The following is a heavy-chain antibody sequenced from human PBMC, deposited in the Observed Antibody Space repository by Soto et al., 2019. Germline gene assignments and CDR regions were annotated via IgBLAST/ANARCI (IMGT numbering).Heavy chain of an antibody. D-gene: IGHD3-3*01. J-gene: IGHJ5*02. CDR2: IYHSGST. Sequence: PSETLSLTCAVSSGSISSSNWWGWVRQPPGKGLEWIGEIYHSGSTNYNPSLKSRVTISVDKSKNQFSLKLSSVTAADTAVYYCARLYYDIWRSRASWFDPWGQGTLVTVSS. V-gene: IGHV4-4*02. CDR1: SGSISSSNW. CDR3: ARLYYDIWRSRASWFDP.